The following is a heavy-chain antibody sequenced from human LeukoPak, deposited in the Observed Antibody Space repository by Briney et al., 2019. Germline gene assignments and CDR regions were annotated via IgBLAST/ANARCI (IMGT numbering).Heavy chain of an antibody. Sequence: SETLSLTCTVSGGSISSYYWSWIRQPPGKGLEWIGYIYYSGSTNYNPSLKSRVTISVDTSKNHFSLKLSSVTAADTAVYYCARALLDSSYDAFDIWGQGTMVTVSS. CDR1: GGSISSYY. CDR3: ARALLDSSYDAFDI. V-gene: IGHV4-59*01. J-gene: IGHJ3*02. D-gene: IGHD6-19*01. CDR2: IYYSGST.